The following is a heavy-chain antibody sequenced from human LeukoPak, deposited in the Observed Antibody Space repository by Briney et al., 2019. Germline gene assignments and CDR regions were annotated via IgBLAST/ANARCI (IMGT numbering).Heavy chain of an antibody. CDR1: GFTFSSYA. CDR3: AREDDYVWGSYDY. Sequence: PGRSLRLSCAASGFTFSSYAMHWVRQAPGKGLEWVAVISYDGSNKYYADSVKGRFTISRDNSKNTLYLQMNSLRAEDTAVYYCAREDDYVWGSYDYWGQGTLVTVSS. D-gene: IGHD3-16*01. V-gene: IGHV3-30*04. J-gene: IGHJ4*02. CDR2: ISYDGSNK.